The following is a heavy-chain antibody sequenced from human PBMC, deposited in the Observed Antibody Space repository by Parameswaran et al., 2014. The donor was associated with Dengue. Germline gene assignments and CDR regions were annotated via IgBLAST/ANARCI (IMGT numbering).Heavy chain of an antibody. CDR3: ARSGLGSAFDY. J-gene: IGHJ4*02. D-gene: IGHD7-27*01. V-gene: IGHV3-7*03. CDR2: IKQDGSEK. Sequence: RWIRQPPGKGLEWVANIKQDGSEKYYVDSVKGRFTISRDNAKNSLYLQMNSLRAEDTAVYYCARSGLGSAFDYWGQGTLVTVSS.